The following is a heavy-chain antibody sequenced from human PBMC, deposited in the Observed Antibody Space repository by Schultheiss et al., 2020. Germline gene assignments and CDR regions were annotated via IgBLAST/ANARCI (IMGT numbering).Heavy chain of an antibody. D-gene: IGHD4-17*01. Sequence: GGSLRLSCAASGFTFSSYGMHWVRQAPGKGLDWVAVIWYDGSNKYYADSVKGRFTISRDNSKNTLYLQMNSLRAEDTAVYYCARPQVTVTTLFGMDVWGQGTTVTVSS. J-gene: IGHJ6*02. V-gene: IGHV3-33*01. CDR1: GFTFSSYG. CDR2: IWYDGSNK. CDR3: ARPQVTVTTLFGMDV.